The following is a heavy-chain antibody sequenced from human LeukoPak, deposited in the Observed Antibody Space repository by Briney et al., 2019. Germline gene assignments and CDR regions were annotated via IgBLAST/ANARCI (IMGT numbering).Heavy chain of an antibody. J-gene: IGHJ3*02. CDR3: ARGRRDVFDI. CDR1: GYTFTFYD. Sequence: ASVKVSCKASGYTFTFYDIQWVRQAAGQGLEWTGWMNPHSGNTGYAQKFLGRITLTRNTSTSMAYMELTSLKSEDTAVYYCARGRRDVFDIWGQGTTVTVS. CDR2: MNPHSGNT. V-gene: IGHV1-8*03.